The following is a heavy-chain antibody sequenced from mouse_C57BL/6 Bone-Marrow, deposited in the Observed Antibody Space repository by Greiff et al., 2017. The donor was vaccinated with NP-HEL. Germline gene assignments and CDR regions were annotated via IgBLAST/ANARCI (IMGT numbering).Heavy chain of an antibody. D-gene: IGHD2-4*01. CDR3: ARDYDKAMDY. CDR2: ISSGSSTI. J-gene: IGHJ4*01. CDR1: GFTFSDYG. Sequence: EVKLVESGGGLVKPGGSLKLSCAASGFTFSDYGMHWVRQAPEKGLEWVAYISSGSSTIYYADTVKGRFTISRDNAKNTLFLQMTSLRSEDTAMYYCARDYDKAMDYWGQGTSVTVSS. V-gene: IGHV5-17*01.